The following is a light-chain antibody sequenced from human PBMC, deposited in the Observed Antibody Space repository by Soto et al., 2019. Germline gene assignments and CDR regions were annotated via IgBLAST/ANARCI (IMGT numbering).Light chain of an antibody. J-gene: IGKJ1*01. V-gene: IGKV1-5*01. CDR3: QHYNSYSEA. CDR1: QSINNW. Sequence: DTQMTQSPSSLSASVGDRVTIACRASQSINNWLAWYQLKPGKAPKLLIYDASTLESGVPSRFSGSGSGTEFTLTISSLQPDDFATYYCQHYNSYSEAFGQGTKVDIK. CDR2: DAS.